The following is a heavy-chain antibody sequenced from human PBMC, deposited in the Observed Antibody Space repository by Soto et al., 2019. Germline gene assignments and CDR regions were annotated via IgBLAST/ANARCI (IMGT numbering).Heavy chain of an antibody. J-gene: IGHJ6*02. D-gene: IGHD2-15*01. V-gene: IGHV1-3*04. CDR1: GYTFIRDA. Sequence: ASVKVSCKAAGYTFIRDAIHWARQAPGQRLEWMGWINTGNSNTTYSQKFQGRVTITRDTSASTAYMELSSLRSEDTAVYFCARGIPVADYYGMDVWGQGTTVTVSS. CDR3: ARGIPVADYYGMDV. CDR2: INTGNSNT.